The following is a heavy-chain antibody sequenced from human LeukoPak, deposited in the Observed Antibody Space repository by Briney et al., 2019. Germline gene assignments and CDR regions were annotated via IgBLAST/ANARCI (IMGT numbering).Heavy chain of an antibody. V-gene: IGHV3-7*03. J-gene: IGHJ4*02. Sequence: GGSLRLSCAASGFTFSSYAMSWVRLAPGKGLAWVANIREDGSDDTYEASVKGRFTISRDNARNSLFLQMNSLRAEDTAVYYCAGGDGYYFGFWGQGTPVTVSS. CDR3: AGGDGYYFGF. CDR2: IREDGSDD. CDR1: GFTFSSYA.